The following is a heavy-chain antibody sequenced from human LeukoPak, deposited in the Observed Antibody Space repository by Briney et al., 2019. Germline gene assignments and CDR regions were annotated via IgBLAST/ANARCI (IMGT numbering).Heavy chain of an antibody. CDR2: ISGSGGTT. CDR1: GFTFSNYA. Sequence: PGGSLRLSCAASGFTFSNYAVNWVRQAPGKGLEWVSVISGSGGTTYYADSVKGRFTISRDNSKNTLYLQTNSLRAEDTAVYYCATGEAVAYYFDYWGQGTLVTVSS. J-gene: IGHJ4*02. CDR3: ATGEAVAYYFDY. D-gene: IGHD6-19*01. V-gene: IGHV3-23*01.